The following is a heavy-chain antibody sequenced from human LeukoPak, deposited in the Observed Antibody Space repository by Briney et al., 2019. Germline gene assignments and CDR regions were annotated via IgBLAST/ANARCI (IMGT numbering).Heavy chain of an antibody. CDR1: GASISSGGYY. V-gene: IGHV4-30-2*01. J-gene: IGHJ4*02. CDR3: YGSGY. Sequence: SETLSLTCTVSGASISSGGYYWSWIRQPPGKGLEWIGYFDHSGSTYYNASLKSRVTISVDRSKNQFSLKLSSVTAADTAVYYCYGSGYWGQGTLVTVSS. D-gene: IGHD3-10*01. CDR2: FDHSGST.